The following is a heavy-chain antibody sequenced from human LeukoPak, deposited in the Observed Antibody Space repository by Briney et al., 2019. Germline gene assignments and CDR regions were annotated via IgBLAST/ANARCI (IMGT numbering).Heavy chain of an antibody. CDR2: IIPIFGTA. CDR3: ARGLLGYCSSTSCYRPYYYYMDV. V-gene: IGHV1-69*05. D-gene: IGHD2-2*01. Sequence: SVKVSCKASGGTFSSYAISWVRQAPGQGLEWMGGIIPIFGTANYAQKFQGRVTITTDESTSTAYMELSSLRSEDMAVYYCARGLLGYCSSTSCYRPYYYYMDVWGKGTTVTVSS. J-gene: IGHJ6*03. CDR1: GGTFSSYA.